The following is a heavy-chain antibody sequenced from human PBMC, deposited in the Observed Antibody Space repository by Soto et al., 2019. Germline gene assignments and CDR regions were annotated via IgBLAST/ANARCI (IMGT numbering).Heavy chain of an antibody. CDR2: VDSDGRGT. V-gene: IGHV3-74*01. CDR3: GTVFEH. Sequence: EVQLVESGGGSVQPGGSLRLSCVASGITFTNYWMHWVRQVPGKGLVWVARVDSDGRGTSYADFVKGRFTISRDNAKNTLYLPMNSLQVEDTAMYYCGTVFEHWGQGIPVTVSS. J-gene: IGHJ4*02. CDR1: GITFTNYW.